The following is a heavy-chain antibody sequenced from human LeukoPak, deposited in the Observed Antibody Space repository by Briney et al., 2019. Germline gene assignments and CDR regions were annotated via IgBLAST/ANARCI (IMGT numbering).Heavy chain of an antibody. CDR3: AREEGDCSSTRCYDSYFDY. Sequence: GGSLRLSCAASGFTFSSYAMHWVRQAPGKGLEWVAVISYDVSNKYYADSVKGRFTISRDNSKNTLYLQMNSLRAEDTAVYYCAREEGDCSSTRCYDSYFDYWGQGTLVTVSP. CDR2: ISYDVSNK. D-gene: IGHD2-2*01. CDR1: GFTFSSYA. J-gene: IGHJ4*02. V-gene: IGHV3-30*01.